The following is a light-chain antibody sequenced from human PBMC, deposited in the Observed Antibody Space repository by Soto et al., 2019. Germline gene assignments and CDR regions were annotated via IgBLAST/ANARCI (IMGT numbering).Light chain of an antibody. J-gene: IGKJ2*01. Sequence: EIVLTQSPGTLSLSPGERATLSCRASQSVSSNYLAWYQQTPGQAPRLLIHGTSSRASDIPDRFSGSGSGTDFTLTISRLEPEDFAVYFCQQYGRSPPTFGPGTKLDIK. CDR2: GTS. CDR3: QQYGRSPPT. V-gene: IGKV3-20*01. CDR1: QSVSSNY.